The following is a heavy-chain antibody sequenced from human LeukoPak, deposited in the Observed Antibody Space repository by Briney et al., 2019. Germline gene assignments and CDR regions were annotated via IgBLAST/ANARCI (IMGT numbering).Heavy chain of an antibody. D-gene: IGHD3-22*01. V-gene: IGHV3-11*01. Sequence: KPGGSLRLSCAASGFIFSDYYMAWIRQAPGKGLEWVSCITSSGSTMYYADSVKGRFTISRENAKKSLYMQMNSLRAEDTAVYFCARGRYYYDSSGVDAFSVWGQGTMVTVSS. J-gene: IGHJ3*01. CDR1: GFIFSDYY. CDR3: ARGRYYYDSSGVDAFSV. CDR2: ITSSGSTM.